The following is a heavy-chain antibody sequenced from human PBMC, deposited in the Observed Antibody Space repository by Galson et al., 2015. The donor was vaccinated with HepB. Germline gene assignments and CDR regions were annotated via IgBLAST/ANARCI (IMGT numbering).Heavy chain of an antibody. J-gene: IGHJ4*02. D-gene: IGHD6-19*01. V-gene: IGHV3-48*02. Sequence: SLRLSCAASGFTFSSYSMNWVRQAPGKGLEWVSYISSSSSTIYYADSVKGRFTISRDNAKNSLYLQMNSLRDEDTAVYYCARGLHRIAVAGTPSYWGQGTLVTVSS. CDR1: GFTFSSYS. CDR3: ARGLHRIAVAGTPSY. CDR2: ISSSSSTI.